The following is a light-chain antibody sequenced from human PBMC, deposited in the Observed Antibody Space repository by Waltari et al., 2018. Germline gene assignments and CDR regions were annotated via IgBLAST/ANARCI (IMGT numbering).Light chain of an antibody. CDR1: VLAKKY. CDR2: KDS. Sequence: SYELTQPSSVSVSPGQTARITCSGDVLAKKYARWFQQKPGQAPVLVIYKDSERPSGIPARFSGSSSGTTVTLTISGSQVEYEADYYCYSAADNNLVFGGGTKLTVL. J-gene: IGLJ3*02. CDR3: YSAADNNLV. V-gene: IGLV3-27*01.